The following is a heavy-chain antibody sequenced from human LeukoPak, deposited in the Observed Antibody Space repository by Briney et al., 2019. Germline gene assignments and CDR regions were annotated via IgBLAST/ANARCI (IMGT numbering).Heavy chain of an antibody. CDR3: ARNPVGMYYFDY. D-gene: IGHD1-1*01. CDR2: ISYDESQK. CDR1: GFTFSSNA. V-gene: IGHV3-30*04. Sequence: GGSLRLSCAASGFTFSSNAMHWVRQAPGKGLGGVAIISYDESQKYYADSVKGRFTISRDNSKNTLYLEIYSLRAEDTAVYYCARNPVGMYYFDYWGQGTLVTVSS. J-gene: IGHJ4*02.